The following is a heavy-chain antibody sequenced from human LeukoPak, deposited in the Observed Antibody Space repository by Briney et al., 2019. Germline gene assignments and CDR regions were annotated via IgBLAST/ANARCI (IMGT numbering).Heavy chain of an antibody. V-gene: IGHV3-30*14. J-gene: IGHJ3*02. CDR1: GFTFSSYA. CDR2: ISYDGSNK. Sequence: GRSLRLSCAASGFTFSSYAMHWVRQAPGKGLEWVAVISYDGSNKYYADSVKGRFTISRDNSKNTLYLQMSSLRAEDTAVYYCVKGDDAFDIWGQGTMVTVSS. CDR3: VKGDDAFDI.